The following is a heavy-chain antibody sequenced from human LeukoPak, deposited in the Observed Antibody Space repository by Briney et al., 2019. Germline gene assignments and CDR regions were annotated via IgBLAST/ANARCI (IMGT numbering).Heavy chain of an antibody. J-gene: IGHJ4*02. CDR1: GGSISSYY. CDR3: ARANRYDLYFDY. D-gene: IGHD5-12*01. CDR2: IYYSGSS. Sequence: SETLSLTCTVSGGSISSYYWSWIRQPPGKGLEWIGYIYYSGSSNYNPSLKSRVTISVDTSKNQISLKLSSVTAADTAVYYCARANRYDLYFDYWGQGTLVTVSS. V-gene: IGHV4-59*01.